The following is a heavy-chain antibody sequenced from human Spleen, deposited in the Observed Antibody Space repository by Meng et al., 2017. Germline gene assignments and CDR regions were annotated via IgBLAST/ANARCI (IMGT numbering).Heavy chain of an antibody. CDR1: GGSFSGYY. J-gene: IGHJ4*02. D-gene: IGHD5-12*01. CDR2: INHSGST. Sequence: QGQPQKWGAGRWKPSETLSLTCAVYGGSFSGYYWSWIGQPPGKGLEWIGEINHSGSTNYNPSLKSRVTISVDTSKNQFSLKLSSVTAADTAVYYCARGGDIVATITLDYWGQGTLVTVSS. V-gene: IGHV4-34*01. CDR3: ARGGDIVATITLDY.